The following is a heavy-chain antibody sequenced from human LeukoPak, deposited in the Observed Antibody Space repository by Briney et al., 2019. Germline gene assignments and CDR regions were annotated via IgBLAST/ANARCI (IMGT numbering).Heavy chain of an antibody. V-gene: IGHV3-7*01. J-gene: IGHJ4*02. CDR3: ARGGRPDY. CDR1: GFTFSSSW. Sequence: GGSLRLSCATSGFTFSSSWMSWVRQAPGKGLECVANIKEDGREKYYVDSVKGRFTISRDNAKDSLYLQMSSLRAEDTAVYYCARGGRPDYWGQGTLVTVSS. D-gene: IGHD3-10*01. CDR2: IKEDGREK.